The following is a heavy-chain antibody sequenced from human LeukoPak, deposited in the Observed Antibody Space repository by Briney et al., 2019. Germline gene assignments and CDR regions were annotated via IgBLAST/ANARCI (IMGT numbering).Heavy chain of an antibody. V-gene: IGHV3-7*01. J-gene: IGHJ4*02. CDR3: ARGGRPDY. CDR1: GFTFSSSW. Sequence: GGSLRLSCATSGFTFSSSWMSWVRQAPGKGLECVANIKEDGREKYYVDSVKGRFTISRDNAKDSLYLQMSSLRAEDTAVYYCARGGRPDYWGQGTLVTVSS. D-gene: IGHD3-10*01. CDR2: IKEDGREK.